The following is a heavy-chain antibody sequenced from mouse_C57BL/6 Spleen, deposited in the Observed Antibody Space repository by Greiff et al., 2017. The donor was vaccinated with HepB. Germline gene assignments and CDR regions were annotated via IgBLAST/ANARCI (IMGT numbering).Heavy chain of an antibody. CDR2: IDPSDSYT. D-gene: IGHD4-1*01. J-gene: IGHJ2*01. CDR3: ARKRTGTEFDY. Sequence: QVQLQQPGAELVMPGASVKLSCKASGYTFTSYWMHWVKQRPGQGLEWIGEIDPSDSYTNYNQKFKGKSTLTVDKSSSTAYMQLSSLTSEDSAVYYCARKRTGTEFDYWGQGTTLTVSS. V-gene: IGHV1-69*01. CDR1: GYTFTSYW.